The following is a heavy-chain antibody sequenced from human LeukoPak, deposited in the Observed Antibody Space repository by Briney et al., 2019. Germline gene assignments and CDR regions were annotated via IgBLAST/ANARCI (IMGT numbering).Heavy chain of an antibody. J-gene: IGHJ4*02. CDR1: GYIFTLYH. V-gene: IGHV1-2*02. Sequence: VASVKVSCKASGYIFTLYHIHWVRQAPGRGLEWMAWINPNSGATEYAQKFQGRITMTRDTFIDTAYMEVNSLRSDDTAVYYCARRTTPESGDLDYWGRGTPLTVSS. CDR3: ARRTTPESGDLDY. CDR2: INPNSGAT. D-gene: IGHD4-11*01.